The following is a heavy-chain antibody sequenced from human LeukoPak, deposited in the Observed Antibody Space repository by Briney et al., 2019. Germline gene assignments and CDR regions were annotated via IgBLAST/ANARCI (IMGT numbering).Heavy chain of an antibody. CDR2: ISSSSASI. J-gene: IGHJ4*02. D-gene: IGHD3-3*02. CDR3: ARVGFLEWSSLYYFDY. Sequence: GGSLRLSCAASGFTFSSYNMNWVRQAPGKGPEWVSAISSSSASIFYADSVKGRFTISRDNAKNSLYLQMNSLRAEDTAVYYCARVGFLEWSSLYYFDYWGQGTLVTVSS. V-gene: IGHV3-21*01. CDR1: GFTFSSYN.